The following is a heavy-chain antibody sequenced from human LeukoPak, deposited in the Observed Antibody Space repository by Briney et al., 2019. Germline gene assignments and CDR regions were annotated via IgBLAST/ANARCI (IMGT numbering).Heavy chain of an antibody. D-gene: IGHD3-22*01. Sequence: GGSLRLSCAASGFTFFNYWMSWVRQAPGKGLEWVANIDLEGSQRFYVDSLKGRFTISRDNANNLVYLQMNSLRAEDTAVYYCVKVGYYNDSSGYYLDYFDYWGQGTLVTVSS. V-gene: IGHV3-7*01. CDR1: GFTFFNYW. CDR2: IDLEGSQR. CDR3: VKVGYYNDSSGYYLDYFDY. J-gene: IGHJ4*02.